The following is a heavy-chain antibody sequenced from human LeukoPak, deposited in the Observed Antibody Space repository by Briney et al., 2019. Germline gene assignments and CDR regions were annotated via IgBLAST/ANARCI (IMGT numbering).Heavy chain of an antibody. V-gene: IGHV3-30*18. CDR2: ISYDGSNK. D-gene: IGHD2-15*01. CDR1: GFTFSSYD. J-gene: IGHJ4*02. Sequence: GGSLRLSCAASGFTFSSYDMHWVRQAPGKGLEWVAVISYDGSNKYYADSVKGRFTISRDNSKNTLYLQMNSLRAEDTAVYYCAKSDLGYCSGGSCYNDYWGQGTLVTVSS. CDR3: AKSDLGYCSGGSCYNDY.